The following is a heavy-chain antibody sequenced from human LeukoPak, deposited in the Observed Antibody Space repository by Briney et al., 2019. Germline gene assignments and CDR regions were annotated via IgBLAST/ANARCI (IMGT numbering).Heavy chain of an antibody. CDR3: ARVKASSSWLPLNDAFDI. J-gene: IGHJ3*02. Sequence: ASVKVSCKASGYTFTGYYMHWVRQAPGQGLEWMGWINPNSGGTNYAQKFQGRVTMTRDTSISTAYMELSRLRSDDTAVYYCARVKASSSWLPLNDAFDIWGQGTMVTVSS. CDR2: INPNSGGT. CDR1: GYTFTGYY. V-gene: IGHV1-2*02. D-gene: IGHD6-13*01.